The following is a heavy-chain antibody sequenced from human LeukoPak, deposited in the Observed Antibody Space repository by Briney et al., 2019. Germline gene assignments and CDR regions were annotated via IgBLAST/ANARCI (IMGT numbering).Heavy chain of an antibody. Sequence: ASVKVSCKASGYIFTGSYLHWVRRAPGQGLEWMGWLNPSTGDTNYAQNFQGRVTLTRDASISTAYMDLSRLTSDDTAVYFCARDLSVAGFCGPMQCYVLDYWGQGTLVTVSS. D-gene: IGHD3-10*02. V-gene: IGHV1-2*02. J-gene: IGHJ4*02. CDR2: LNPSTGDT. CDR3: ARDLSVAGFCGPMQCYVLDY. CDR1: GYIFTGSY.